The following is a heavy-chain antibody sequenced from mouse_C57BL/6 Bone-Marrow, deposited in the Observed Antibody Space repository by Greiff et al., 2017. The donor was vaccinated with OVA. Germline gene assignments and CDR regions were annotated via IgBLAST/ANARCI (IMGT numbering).Heavy chain of an antibody. CDR1: GFTFSSYA. J-gene: IGHJ4*01. CDR3: ARDERSHYYAMDY. CDR2: ISDGGSYT. Sequence: EVKLQESGGGLVKPGGSLKLSCAASGFTFSSYAMSWVRQTPEKRLEWVATISDGGSYTYYPDNVKGRFTISRDNAKNNLYLQMSHLKSEDTAMYYCARDERSHYYAMDYWGQGTSVTVSS. V-gene: IGHV5-4*01.